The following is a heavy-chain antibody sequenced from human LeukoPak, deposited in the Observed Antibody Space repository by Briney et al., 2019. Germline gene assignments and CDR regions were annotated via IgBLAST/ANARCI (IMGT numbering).Heavy chain of an antibody. CDR1: GGSFSGYY. CDR2: INHSGST. J-gene: IGHJ4*02. V-gene: IGHV4-34*01. D-gene: IGHD6-6*01. Sequence: PSETLSLTCAVYGGSFSGYYWSWIRQPPGKGLEWIGEINHSGSTNYSPSLKSRVTISVDTSKNQFSLKLSSVTAADTAVYYCARSLISRGSYYFDYWGQGTLVTVSS. CDR3: ARSLISRGSYYFDY.